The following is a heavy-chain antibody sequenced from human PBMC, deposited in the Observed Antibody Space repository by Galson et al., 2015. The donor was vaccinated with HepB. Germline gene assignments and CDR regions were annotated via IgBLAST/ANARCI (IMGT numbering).Heavy chain of an antibody. D-gene: IGHD3-3*01. CDR3: TTEVDYDFWSGPDY. Sequence: SLRLSCAASGFTFSNAWMSWVRQAPGKGLEWVGRIKSKTDGGTTDYAAPVKGRFTISRDDSKNTLYLQMNSLKTEDTAVYYCTTEVDYDFWSGPDYWGQGTLVTVSS. J-gene: IGHJ4*02. V-gene: IGHV3-15*01. CDR1: GFTFSNAW. CDR2: IKSKTDGGTT.